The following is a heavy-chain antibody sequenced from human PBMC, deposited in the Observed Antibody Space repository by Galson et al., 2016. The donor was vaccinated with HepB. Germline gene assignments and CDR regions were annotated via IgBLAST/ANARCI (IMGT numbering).Heavy chain of an antibody. J-gene: IGHJ4*02. Sequence: SLRLSCAASGFTFSRYDMNWLRQAPGKGLEWVSYISAGGNTIYYADSVRGRFTASRDNSKNTLFLQMDSLTSEDTAVYYCASDRSGGGCDYWGQGTLVTVSS. V-gene: IGHV3-48*03. CDR1: GFTFSRYD. CDR3: ASDRSGGGCDY. D-gene: IGHD3-10*01. CDR2: ISAGGNTI.